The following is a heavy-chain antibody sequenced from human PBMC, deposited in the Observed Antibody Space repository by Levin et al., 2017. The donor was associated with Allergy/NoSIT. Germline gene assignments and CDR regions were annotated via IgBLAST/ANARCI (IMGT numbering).Heavy chain of an antibody. J-gene: IGHJ6*03. CDR1: GGSIISTSYY. V-gene: IGHV4-39*01. D-gene: IGHD4/OR15-4a*01. Sequence: GSLRLSCTVSGGSIISTSYYWGWIRQPPGKGLEWIGTLYYSGTTYYKPSLWSRVTISVDTSKNQFSLRLTSLTAADTAVYYCASGAADAYYMDVWGTGTTVTVSS. CDR2: LYYSGTT. CDR3: ASGAADAYYMDV.